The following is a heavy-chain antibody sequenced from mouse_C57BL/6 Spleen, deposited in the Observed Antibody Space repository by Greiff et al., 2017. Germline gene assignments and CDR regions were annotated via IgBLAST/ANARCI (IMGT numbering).Heavy chain of an antibody. J-gene: IGHJ2*01. V-gene: IGHV1-80*01. D-gene: IGHD2-3*01. CDR3: ARRMVTNLLDY. CDR2: IYPGDGDT. CDR1: GYAFSSYW. Sequence: VKLMESGAELVKPGASVKISCKASGYAFSSYWMNWVKQRPGKGLEWIGQIYPGDGDTNYNGKFKGKATLTADKSSSTAYMQLSSLTSEDSAVYFCARRMVTNLLDYWGQGTTLTVSS.